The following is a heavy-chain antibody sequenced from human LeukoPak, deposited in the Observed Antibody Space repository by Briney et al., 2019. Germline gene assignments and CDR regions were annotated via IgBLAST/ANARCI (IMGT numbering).Heavy chain of an antibody. V-gene: IGHV4-34*01. CDR3: ARGLFGLGYYYYGMDV. D-gene: IGHD3/OR15-3a*01. Sequence: SETLSLTCAVYGGSFSGYYWTWIRQPPGKGLEWIGEINHSGSTNYNPSLKSRVTISVDTSKNQFSLKLSSVTAADTAVYYCARGLFGLGYYYYGMDVWGQGTTVTVSS. CDR2: INHSGST. J-gene: IGHJ6*02. CDR1: GGSFSGYY.